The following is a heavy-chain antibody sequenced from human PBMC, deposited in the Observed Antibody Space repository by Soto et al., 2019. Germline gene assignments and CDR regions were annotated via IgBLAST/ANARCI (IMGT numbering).Heavy chain of an antibody. D-gene: IGHD3-10*01. CDR3: ARDRGHRYGMDV. CDR2: IYYSGTT. CDR1: CGSISSGGYY. V-gene: IGHV4-31*03. J-gene: IGHJ6*02. Sequence: SETLSLTCTVSCGSISSGGYYWSWIRQHPGKGLEWIGYIYYSGTTYYNPSLKSRVTISVDTSKNQFSLKLSSVTAADTAVYYCARDRGHRYGMDVWGQGTTVTVSS.